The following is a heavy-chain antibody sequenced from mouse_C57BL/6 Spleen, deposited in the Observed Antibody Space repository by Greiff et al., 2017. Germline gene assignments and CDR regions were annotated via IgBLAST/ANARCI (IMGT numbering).Heavy chain of an antibody. V-gene: IGHV1-67*01. D-gene: IGHD1-1*01. CDR3: ARGGLLRERDWAY. J-gene: IGHJ3*01. Sequence: QVQLQQSGPELVRPGASVKMSCKGSGYTFTDYAMHWVKQSHAKSLEWIGVISTYYGDASYNQKFKDKATMTVNKSSSTAYMELARLTSEDSAAYYGARGGLLRERDWAYWGQGTLVTVSA. CDR1: GYTFTDYA. CDR2: ISTYYGDA.